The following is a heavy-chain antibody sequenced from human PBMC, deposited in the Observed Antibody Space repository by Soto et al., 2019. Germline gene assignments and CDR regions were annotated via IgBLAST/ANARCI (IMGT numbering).Heavy chain of an antibody. CDR3: ARNPYGMDV. Sequence: QVQFVQSGAEVKEPGASVKVSCTAPGYTFTDKSIHWVRQAPGQSLEWLGWISTATGDTLFSQKFQGRVTMTRDTSSNTAYMELTSLTSEDTAIYYCARNPYGMDVWGQGTTVTVSS. J-gene: IGHJ6*02. V-gene: IGHV1-3*04. CDR1: GYTFTDKS. CDR2: ISTATGDT.